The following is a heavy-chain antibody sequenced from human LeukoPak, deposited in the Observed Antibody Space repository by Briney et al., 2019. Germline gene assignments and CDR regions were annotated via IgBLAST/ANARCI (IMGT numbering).Heavy chain of an antibody. V-gene: IGHV3-30-3*01. CDR1: GFTFSSYA. Sequence: PGGSLRLSCAASGFTFSSYAMHWVRQAPGKGLEWVAVISYDGSNKYYADSVKGRFTISRDNSKNTLYLQMNSLRVEGTAVYYCARESRGIPGTTAFDYWGQGTLVTVSS. J-gene: IGHJ4*02. CDR3: ARESRGIPGTTAFDY. D-gene: IGHD1-20*01. CDR2: ISYDGSNK.